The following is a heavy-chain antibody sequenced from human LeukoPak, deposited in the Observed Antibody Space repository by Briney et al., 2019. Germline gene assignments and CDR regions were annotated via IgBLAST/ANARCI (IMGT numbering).Heavy chain of an antibody. CDR2: IYSSGFT. CDR3: ARNWYGGYAWFDP. CDR1: GGSISSYY. Sequence: SETLSLTCTVSGGSISSYYWSWIRQPPGKGLEWIGHIYSSGFTKYNPSVRSRVTISVDTSKNQFSLKLTSVTAADTAVYYCARNWYGGYAWFDPWGQGTLVTVSA. V-gene: IGHV4-59*01. J-gene: IGHJ5*02. D-gene: IGHD5-12*01.